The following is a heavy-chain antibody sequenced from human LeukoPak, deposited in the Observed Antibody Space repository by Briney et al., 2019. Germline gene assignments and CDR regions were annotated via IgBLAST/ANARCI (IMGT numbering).Heavy chain of an antibody. CDR3: ARGRYDFPFDY. J-gene: IGHJ4*02. CDR1: GGTFSSYA. CDR2: IIPIFGTA. Sequence: ASVRVSCKASGGTFSSYAISWVRQAPGQGLEWMGGIIPIFGTANYAQKFQGRVTITTDESTSTAYMELSSLRSEDTAVYYCARGRYDFPFDYWGQGTLVTVSS. D-gene: IGHD3-3*01. V-gene: IGHV1-69*05.